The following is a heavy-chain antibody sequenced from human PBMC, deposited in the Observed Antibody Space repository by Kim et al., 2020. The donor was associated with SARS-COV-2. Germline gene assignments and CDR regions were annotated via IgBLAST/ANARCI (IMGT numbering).Heavy chain of an antibody. J-gene: IGHJ4*02. CDR1: GGTFSSYA. CDR3: ARARYSSSWYLPWYFDY. CDR2: IIPILGIA. V-gene: IGHV1-69*04. Sequence: SVKVSCKASGGTFSSYAISWVRQAPGQGLEWMGRIIPILGIANYAQKFQGRVTITADKSTSTAYMELSSLRSEDTAVYYCARARYSSSWYLPWYFDYWGQGTLVTVSS. D-gene: IGHD6-13*01.